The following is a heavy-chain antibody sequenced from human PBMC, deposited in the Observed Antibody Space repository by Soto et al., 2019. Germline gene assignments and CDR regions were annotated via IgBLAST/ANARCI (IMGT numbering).Heavy chain of an antibody. V-gene: IGHV4-59*01. CDR1: GGSISSYY. D-gene: IGHD4-17*01. CDR3: ARSPWKYGDSYFDY. J-gene: IGHJ4*02. CDR2: IYYSGST. Sequence: PSETLSLTCTVSGGSISSYYWSWIRQPPGKGLEWIGYIYYSGSTNYNPSLKSRVTISVDTSKNQFSLKLSSVTAADTAVYYCARSPWKYGDSYFDYWGQGTLVTVSS.